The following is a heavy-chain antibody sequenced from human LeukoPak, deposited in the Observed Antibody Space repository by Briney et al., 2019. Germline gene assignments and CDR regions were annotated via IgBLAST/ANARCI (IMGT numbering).Heavy chain of an antibody. CDR1: GGSFSGYY. J-gene: IGHJ4*02. CDR3: ARDRTIFGFDY. Sequence: PSETLSLTCAVYGGSFSGYYWSWIRQPPGKGLEWIGYIYYSGSTNYNPSLKSRVTIPVDTSKNQFSLKLSSVTAADTAVYYCARDRTIFGFDYWGQGTLVTVSS. CDR2: IYYSGST. V-gene: IGHV4-59*01. D-gene: IGHD3-3*01.